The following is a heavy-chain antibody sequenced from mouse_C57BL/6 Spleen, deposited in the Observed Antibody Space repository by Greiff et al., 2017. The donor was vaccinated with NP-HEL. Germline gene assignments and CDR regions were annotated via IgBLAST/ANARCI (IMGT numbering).Heavy chain of an antibody. D-gene: IGHD2-3*01. V-gene: IGHV5-9-1*02. CDR1: GFTFSSYA. CDR3: TRDEEYDGYFAWFAY. CDR2: ISSGGDYI. Sequence: EVQRVESGEGLVKPGGSLKLSCAASGFTFSSYAMSWVRQTPEKRLEWVAYISSGGDYIYYADTVKGRFTISRDNARNTLYLQMSSLKSEDTAMYYCTRDEEYDGYFAWFAYWGQGTLVTVSA. J-gene: IGHJ3*01.